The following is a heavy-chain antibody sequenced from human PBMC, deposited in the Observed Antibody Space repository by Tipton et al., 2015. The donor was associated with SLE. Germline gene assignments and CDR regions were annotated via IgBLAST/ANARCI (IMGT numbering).Heavy chain of an antibody. CDR1: GGSISSYY. Sequence: TLSLTCTVSGGSISSYYWSWIRQPPGKGLEWIGYIYYSGSTNYNPSLKSRVTISVDTSKNQFSLKLSSVTAADTAVYYCARDVGSGWYFDLWGRGTLVTVSS. J-gene: IGHJ2*01. D-gene: IGHD6-19*01. CDR2: IYYSGST. CDR3: ARDVGSGWYFDL. V-gene: IGHV4-59*01.